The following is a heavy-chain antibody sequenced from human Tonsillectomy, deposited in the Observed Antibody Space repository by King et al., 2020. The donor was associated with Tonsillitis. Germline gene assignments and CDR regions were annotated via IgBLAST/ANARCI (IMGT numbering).Heavy chain of an antibody. Sequence: VQLVESGGGLVQPGGSLRLSCAASGFTFSSYGMNWVRQAPGKGLEWVSYFSGSSTSVYYADSVKGRFTISRDTAKNSLYLQMNSLRAEDTDVYYCARSYYDLLTGYYLSGVFDYWGQGTLVTVSS. D-gene: IGHD3-9*01. CDR1: GFTFSSYG. J-gene: IGHJ4*02. CDR3: ARSYYDLLTGYYLSGVFDY. V-gene: IGHV3-48*01. CDR2: FSGSSTSV.